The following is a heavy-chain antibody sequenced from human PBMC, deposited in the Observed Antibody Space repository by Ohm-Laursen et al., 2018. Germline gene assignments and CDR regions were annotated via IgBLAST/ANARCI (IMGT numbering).Heavy chain of an antibody. CDR1: GFTFSDYY. D-gene: IGHD6-19*01. CDR2: ISSSGSTI. Sequence: SLRLSCAASGFTFSDYYMSWIRQAPGKGLEWVSYISSSGSTIYYADSVKGRFTISRDNAKNSLYLQMNSLRAEDTAVYYYARDGRPGIAVAGTGSDYWGQGTLVTVSS. V-gene: IGHV3-11*01. CDR3: ARDGRPGIAVAGTGSDY. J-gene: IGHJ4*02.